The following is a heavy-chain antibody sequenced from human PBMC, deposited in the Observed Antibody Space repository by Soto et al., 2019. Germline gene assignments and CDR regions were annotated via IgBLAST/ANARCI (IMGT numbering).Heavy chain of an antibody. CDR3: AKQGSWDTNAYSAY. CDR1: GFTFSSYA. J-gene: IGHJ4*02. V-gene: IGHV3-23*01. Sequence: EVQLLESGGGLVQPGGSLRLSCAASGFTFSSYAMTWVRQAPGKGLEWVSGLSGSGETTYYADSVKGRFTISRDNSKNTLYLQMNSLRVEDTAVYFCAKQGSWDTNAYSAYWGQGTLVTVSS. D-gene: IGHD2-8*01. CDR2: LSGSGETT.